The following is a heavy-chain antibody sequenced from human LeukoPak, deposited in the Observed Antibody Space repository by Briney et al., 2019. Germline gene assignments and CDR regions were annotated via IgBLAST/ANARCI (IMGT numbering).Heavy chain of an antibody. D-gene: IGHD4-17*01. CDR3: AKDTYGGVTTVDY. Sequence: GGSLRLSCAASGFTFSSYAMSWVRQAPGKGLEWVSGISWNSGSIGYADSVKGRFTISRDNAKNSLYLQMNSLRAEDTALYYCAKDTYGGVTTVDYWGQGTLVTVSS. J-gene: IGHJ4*02. V-gene: IGHV3-9*01. CDR1: GFTFSSYA. CDR2: ISWNSGSI.